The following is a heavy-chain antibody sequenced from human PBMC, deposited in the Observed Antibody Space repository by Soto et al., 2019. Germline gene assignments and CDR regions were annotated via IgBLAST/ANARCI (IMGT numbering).Heavy chain of an antibody. D-gene: IGHD5-18*01. J-gene: IGHJ4*02. Sequence: ASVKVSCKASGYTFTSYAMHWVRQAPGQRLEWMGWINAGNGNTKYSQKFQGRVTITRDTSASTAYMELSSPRSEDTAVYYCARDPPYRYFSFDYWGQGSLVTVS. CDR2: INAGNGNT. CDR1: GYTFTSYA. CDR3: ARDPPYRYFSFDY. V-gene: IGHV1-3*01.